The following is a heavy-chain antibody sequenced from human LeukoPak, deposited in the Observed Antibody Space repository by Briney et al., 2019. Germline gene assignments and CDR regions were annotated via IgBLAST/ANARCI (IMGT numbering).Heavy chain of an antibody. CDR3: AREVSTGDLDP. CDR2: IYPGDSDT. Sequence: GESLKISCKGSGYSFAGHWIAWVRQMPGKDLEWMGIIYPGDSDTKYSPSFEGQVTISADKSISTVYLQWSSLKASDSAIYYCAREVSTGDLDPSGQGTLVTVSS. V-gene: IGHV5-51*01. D-gene: IGHD1-14*01. CDR1: GYSFAGHW. J-gene: IGHJ5*02.